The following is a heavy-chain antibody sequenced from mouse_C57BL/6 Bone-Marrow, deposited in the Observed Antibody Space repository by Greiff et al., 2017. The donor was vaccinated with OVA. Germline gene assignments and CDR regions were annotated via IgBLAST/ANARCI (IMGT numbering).Heavy chain of an antibody. CDR2: ISYDGSN. CDR1: GYSITSGYY. J-gene: IGHJ1*03. D-gene: IGHD1-1*01. CDR3: ARDPFHYYVSSYWYFDV. V-gene: IGHV3-6*01. Sequence: EVKLMESGPGLVKPSQSLSLTCSVTGYSITSGYYWNWIRQFPGNKLEWMGYISYDGSNNYNPSLKNRISITRDTSKNQFFLKLNSVTTEDTATYYCARDPFHYYVSSYWYFDVWGTGTTVTVSS.